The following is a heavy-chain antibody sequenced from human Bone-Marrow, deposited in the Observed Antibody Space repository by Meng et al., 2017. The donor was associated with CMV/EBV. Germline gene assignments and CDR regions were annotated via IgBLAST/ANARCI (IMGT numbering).Heavy chain of an antibody. Sequence: GESLKISCAASGFTFSTYAMHWVRQAPGKGLEWVAVISYDGSNKYYADSVKGRFTISRDNSKNTLYLQMNNLKAEDTAVYYCARDPDYGDYDEDYYFDYWGQGTLVTVSS. CDR3: ARDPDYGDYDEDYYFDY. CDR2: ISYDGSNK. V-gene: IGHV3-30-3*01. J-gene: IGHJ4*02. D-gene: IGHD4-17*01. CDR1: GFTFSTYA.